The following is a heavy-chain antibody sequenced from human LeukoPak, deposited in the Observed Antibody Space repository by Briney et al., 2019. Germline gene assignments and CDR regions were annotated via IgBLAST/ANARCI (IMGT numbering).Heavy chain of an antibody. V-gene: IGHV1-18*04. D-gene: IGHD3-22*01. CDR2: ISAYNGNT. J-gene: IGHJ6*03. Sequence: ASVKVSCKASGHTFTSYYMHWVRQAPGQGLEWMGWISAYNGNTNCAQKLQGRVTMTTDTSTSTAYMELRSLRSDDTAVYYCARDGPLEMTSSGYPHYYYYMDVWGKGTTATVSS. CDR1: GHTFTSYY. CDR3: ARDGPLEMTSSGYPHYYYYMDV.